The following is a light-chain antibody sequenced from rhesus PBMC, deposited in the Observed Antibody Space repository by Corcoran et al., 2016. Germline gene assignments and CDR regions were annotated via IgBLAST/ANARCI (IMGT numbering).Light chain of an antibody. V-gene: IGKV2-65*01. Sequence: DVVMTQSPLSLPITPGQPASISCRSSQSLVHSNGNTYLSWYQQKPGQPPRRLIYQVSNRDSGVPDRFSGSVAGTNFTLKISRVEAEDVGFYYCGQGTNVPYSFGQGTKVEIK. CDR3: GQGTNVPYS. CDR2: QVS. CDR1: QSLVHSNGNTY. J-gene: IGKJ2*01.